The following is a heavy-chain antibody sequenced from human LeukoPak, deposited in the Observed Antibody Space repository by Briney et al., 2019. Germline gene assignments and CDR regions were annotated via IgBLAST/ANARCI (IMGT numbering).Heavy chain of an antibody. D-gene: IGHD5-24*01. CDR3: AKSGYNRFDY. CDR2: ISGSGSGGST. Sequence: GGSLRLSCAASGFTFSNSAMSWVRQAPGKGLEWVSSISGSGSGGSTYYADSVKGRFTISRDNSKNTLYLQMNSLRAEDTAVYYCAKSGYNRFDYWGQGTLVTVSS. CDR1: GFTFSNSA. J-gene: IGHJ4*02. V-gene: IGHV3-23*01.